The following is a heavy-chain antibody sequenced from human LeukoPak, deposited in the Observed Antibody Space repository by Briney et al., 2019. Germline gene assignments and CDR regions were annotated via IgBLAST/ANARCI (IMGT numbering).Heavy chain of an antibody. CDR1: GFTFSSYA. D-gene: IGHD3-3*01. CDR3: ARDRTIFGLREQAFDI. V-gene: IGHV3-7*01. Sequence: GGSLRLSCAASGFTFSSYAMSWVRQAPGKGLEWVANIKQDGSEKYYVDSVKGRFTISRDNAKNSLYLQMNSLRAEDTAVYYCARDRTIFGLREQAFDIWGQGTMVTVSS. CDR2: IKQDGSEK. J-gene: IGHJ3*02.